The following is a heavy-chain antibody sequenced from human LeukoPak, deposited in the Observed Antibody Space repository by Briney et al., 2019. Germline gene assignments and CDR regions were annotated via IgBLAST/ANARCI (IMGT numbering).Heavy chain of an antibody. CDR2: ISGSGSST. CDR3: AKDSASDGRFDY. J-gene: IGHJ4*02. Sequence: PRGSLRLFCAASGFTFTNYAMSWVRQAPGKGLEWVSVISGSGSSTYYADSVKGRFTISRDDSKNTLYLQMNSLRAEDTAVYFCAKDSASDGRFDYWGQGTMVTVSS. V-gene: IGHV3-23*01. D-gene: IGHD2-21*01. CDR1: GFTFTNYA.